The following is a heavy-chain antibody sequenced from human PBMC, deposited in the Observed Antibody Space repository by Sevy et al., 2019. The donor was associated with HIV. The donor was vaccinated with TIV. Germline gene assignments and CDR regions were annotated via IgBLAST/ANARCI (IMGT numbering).Heavy chain of an antibody. J-gene: IGHJ3*02. Sequence: GSLRLSCAASGFTFSNYWMHWVRRAPGKGLVWVSRISSDGTNTIYADSVKGRFTLSRDNAKNTLYLHMNSLTAEDTAMYYCARDMSTTVAFDIWGHGTTVTVSS. CDR2: ISSDGTNT. D-gene: IGHD4-17*01. CDR3: ARDMSTTVAFDI. CDR1: GFTFSNYW. V-gene: IGHV3-74*01.